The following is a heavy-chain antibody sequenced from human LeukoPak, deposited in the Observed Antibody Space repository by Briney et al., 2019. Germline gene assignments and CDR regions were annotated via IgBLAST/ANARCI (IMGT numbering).Heavy chain of an antibody. Sequence: GSPRLSCAASGFPFSSYWMSWGRQAPGKGLEWVANIKENGSEKIYVDSLKGRFTISRDNAKNSLYLQMNSLRAEDTAVYYCARDCVIVGAPCYDSWGQGTLVTVSS. V-gene: IGHV3-7*04. CDR3: ARDCVIVGAPCYDS. CDR2: IKENGSEK. D-gene: IGHD1-26*01. CDR1: GFPFSSYW. J-gene: IGHJ5*01.